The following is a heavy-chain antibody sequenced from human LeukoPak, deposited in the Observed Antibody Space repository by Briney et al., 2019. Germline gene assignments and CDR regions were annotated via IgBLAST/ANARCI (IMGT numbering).Heavy chain of an antibody. D-gene: IGHD3-3*01. J-gene: IGHJ3*02. Sequence: TGGSLRLSCVGSEFTFSDYYMSWIRQAPGKGLEWVSYISNDGVDKYYVESVRGRFTISRDNAKKSMYLQMTGLRAEDTAVYYCARRDWVSGAVRAFDIWGQGTMVTVSS. CDR3: ARRDWVSGAVRAFDI. CDR1: EFTFSDYY. V-gene: IGHV3-11*04. CDR2: ISNDGVDK.